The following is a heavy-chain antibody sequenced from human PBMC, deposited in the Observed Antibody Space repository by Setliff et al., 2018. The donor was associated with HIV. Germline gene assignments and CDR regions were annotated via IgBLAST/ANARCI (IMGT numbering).Heavy chain of an antibody. V-gene: IGHV1-46*02. D-gene: IGHD3-10*01. CDR1: GYTFNNFY. CDR3: TNRGGSGTNVGNWFDP. Sequence: VASVKVSCKASGYTFNNFYLHWVRLAPGQGLEWMGMVNPSGGSTVYAQKFQGRVTMTSDTSTNTVYMDLSSLRSDDTAVYYCTNRGGSGTNVGNWFDPWGQGTLVTVSS. CDR2: VNPSGGST. J-gene: IGHJ5*02.